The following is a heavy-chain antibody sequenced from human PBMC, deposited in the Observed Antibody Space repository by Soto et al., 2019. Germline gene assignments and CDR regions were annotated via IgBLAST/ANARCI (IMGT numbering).Heavy chain of an antibody. J-gene: IGHJ5*02. D-gene: IGHD3-22*01. CDR1: GGSISSSNW. CDR2: IYHSGST. V-gene: IGHV4-4*02. Sequence: QVQLQESGPGLVKPSGTLSLTCAVSGGSISSSNWWSWVRQPPGKGLEWIGEIYHSGSTNYNPSLKSRVTISVDKSKNQFSLKLSSVTAADTAVYYCARRGWYYDSSGYYLYNWFDPWGQGTLVTVSS. CDR3: ARRGWYYDSSGYYLYNWFDP.